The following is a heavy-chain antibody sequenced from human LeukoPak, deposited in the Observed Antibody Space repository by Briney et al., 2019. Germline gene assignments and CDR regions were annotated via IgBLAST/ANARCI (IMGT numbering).Heavy chain of an antibody. CDR3: ARGCPVVPANGDYSYYGLGV. CDR1: NGSLSGYY. V-gene: IGHV4-34*01. Sequence: SGALSHTRTVYNGSLSGYYWSWIRPPPGKGREWIGEIKQRGSTNYNPPLKSRATISVDMSKNQLSLKLSSVTAADTAVYFCARGCPVVPANGDYSYYGLGVWGQGTTVTVSS. D-gene: IGHD4-23*01. CDR2: IKQRGST. J-gene: IGHJ6*02.